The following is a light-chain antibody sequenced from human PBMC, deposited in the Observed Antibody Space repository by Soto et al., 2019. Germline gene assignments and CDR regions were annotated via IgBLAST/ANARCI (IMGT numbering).Light chain of an antibody. V-gene: IGKV3-20*01. CDR2: GAS. CDR3: QQYGSSPPT. J-gene: IGKJ1*01. Sequence: EIVLTQSPGTLSLSPGESSTLSCRASQSVSSSYLAWYQQKPGQAPRLLIYGASSRATGIPDRFSGSGSGTDFTLTISRLEPEDFAVYYCQQYGSSPPTFGQGNKVDIK. CDR1: QSVSSSY.